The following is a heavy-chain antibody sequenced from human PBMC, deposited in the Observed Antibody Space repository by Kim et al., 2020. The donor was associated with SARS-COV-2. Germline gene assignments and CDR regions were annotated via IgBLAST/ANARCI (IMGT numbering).Heavy chain of an antibody. CDR2: IDPSDSYT. CDR1: GYSFTSYW. D-gene: IGHD6-6*01. J-gene: IGHJ6*04. Sequence: GESLKISCKGSGYSFTSYWITWVRQMPGKGLEWMGRIDPSDSYTNYSPSFQGHVTISADKSISTAYLQWSRLKASDTAMYYCARPCRTSFYSSSSMDYYYYRRVVWGEGTTVTVSS. V-gene: IGHV5-10-1*01. CDR3: ARPCRTSFYSSSSMDYYYYRRVV.